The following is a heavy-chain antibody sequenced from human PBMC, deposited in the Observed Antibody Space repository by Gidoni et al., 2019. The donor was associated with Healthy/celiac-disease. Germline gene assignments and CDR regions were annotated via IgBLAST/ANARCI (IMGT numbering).Heavy chain of an antibody. D-gene: IGHD3-22*01. J-gene: IGHJ4*02. Sequence: QVQLQESGPGLVKPSETLSLTCTVSGGSISSYYWSWIRQPPGKGLEWIGYIYYSGSTNYNPSLKSRVTISVDTSKNQFSLKLSSVTAADTAVYYCARHRSDYDSSGYRRSNYFDYWGQGTLVTVSS. CDR3: ARHRSDYDSSGYRRSNYFDY. CDR1: GGSISSYY. V-gene: IGHV4-59*08. CDR2: IYYSGST.